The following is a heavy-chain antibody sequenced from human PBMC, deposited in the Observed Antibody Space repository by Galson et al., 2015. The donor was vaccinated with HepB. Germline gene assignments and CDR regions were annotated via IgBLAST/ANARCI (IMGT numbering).Heavy chain of an antibody. D-gene: IGHD6-19*01. J-gene: IGHJ4*02. CDR2: IIPIFGTA. V-gene: IGHV1-69*13. CDR1: GGTFSSYA. Sequence: SVTVSCKASGGTFSSYAISWVRQAPGQGLEWMGGIIPIFGTANYAQKFQGRVTITADESTSTAYMELSSLRSEDTAVYYCATFPKGIAVAGTGFDYWGQGTLVTVSS. CDR3: ATFPKGIAVAGTGFDY.